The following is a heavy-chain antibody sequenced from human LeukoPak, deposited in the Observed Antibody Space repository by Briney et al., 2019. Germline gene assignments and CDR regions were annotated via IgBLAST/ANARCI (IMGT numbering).Heavy chain of an antibody. CDR2: IRYDGSNK. D-gene: IGHD2-21*02. CDR3: AKDLTVVVTMYTLDD. V-gene: IGHV3-30*02. Sequence: PGGSLRLSCVASGFTFSSYWMNWVRQAPGKGLEWVAFIRYDGSNKYYTDSVKGRFTISRDNSKNTLSLQMNSLRAEDTAVYYCAKDLTVVVTMYTLDDWGQGTLVTVSS. J-gene: IGHJ4*02. CDR1: GFTFSSYW.